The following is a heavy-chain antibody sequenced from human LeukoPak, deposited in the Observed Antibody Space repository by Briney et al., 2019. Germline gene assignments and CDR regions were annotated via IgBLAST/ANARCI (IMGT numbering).Heavy chain of an antibody. CDR3: ARKGYSSNNWFDP. J-gene: IGHJ5*02. D-gene: IGHD6-13*01. Sequence: SETLSLTCSVSGGSISSYSWNWIRQSPGKGLEWIGYIYYSGSTNYNPSLKSRVTISVDTSKNQFSLNLSSVTAADTAVYYCARKGYSSNNWFDPWGQGTLVTVSS. V-gene: IGHV4-59*08. CDR2: IYYSGST. CDR1: GGSISSYS.